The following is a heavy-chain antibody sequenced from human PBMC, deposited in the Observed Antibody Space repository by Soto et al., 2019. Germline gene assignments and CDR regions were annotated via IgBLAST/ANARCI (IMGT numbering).Heavy chain of an antibody. D-gene: IGHD2-21*01. V-gene: IGHV4-4*07. CDR2: VYSSGTT. CDR3: ARDIASYAYGEGY. Sequence: SETLSLTCTVSGGSINSYWWSWIRQPAGKGLEWIGRVYSSGTTDYNPSLNSRATMSVEPSKNQFSLKLSSVTAADTAVYYCARDIASYAYGEGYWGQGIQVTVSS. J-gene: IGHJ4*02. CDR1: GGSINSYW.